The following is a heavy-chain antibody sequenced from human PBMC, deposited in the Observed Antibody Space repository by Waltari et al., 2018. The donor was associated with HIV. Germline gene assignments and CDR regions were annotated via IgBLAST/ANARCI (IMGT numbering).Heavy chain of an antibody. D-gene: IGHD1-26*01. CDR1: GFTFSSYW. V-gene: IGHV3-74*01. CDR3: ARSEMGATDY. J-gene: IGHJ4*02. CDR2: INSDGTST. Sequence: EVQLVESGGGLVEPGGSLRLSCAASGFTFSSYWMHWVRHGPGKGLEWGSRINSDGTSTTYADSVRGRVTISRDNAKNTLYLQMNSLRAEETAVYYWARSEMGATDYWGQGTLVTVSS.